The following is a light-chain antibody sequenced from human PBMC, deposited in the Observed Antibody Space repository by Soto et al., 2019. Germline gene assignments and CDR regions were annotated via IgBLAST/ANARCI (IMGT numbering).Light chain of an antibody. Sequence: QSVLTQPASVSGSPGQSITISCTGTSSDVGGYDYVSWYQQHPGKAPKLMIYEVNNRPSGISSRFSGSKSGNTASLTISGLLAEDEADYYCSSHTXXXXXXXXXGTGTKVT. CDR1: SSDVGGYDY. J-gene: IGLJ1*01. V-gene: IGLV2-14*01. CDR2: EVN. CDR3: SSHTXXXXXXXX.